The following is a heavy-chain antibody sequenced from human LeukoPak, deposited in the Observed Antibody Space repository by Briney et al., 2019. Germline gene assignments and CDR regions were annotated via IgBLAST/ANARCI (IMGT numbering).Heavy chain of an antibody. CDR1: GFSLRSYS. J-gene: IGHJ4*02. D-gene: IGHD6-19*01. CDR2: ISSGISLL. V-gene: IGHV3-21*01. CDR3: ARQHIALAGTSDY. Sequence: VGSLRLSCAESGFSLRSYSTSWVRDAPRERLESVSSISSGISLLYYADSVKGRFTISTDNAKNSLYLHINSLRAETTGVSYFARQHIALAGTSDYWGQGTLVTVSS.